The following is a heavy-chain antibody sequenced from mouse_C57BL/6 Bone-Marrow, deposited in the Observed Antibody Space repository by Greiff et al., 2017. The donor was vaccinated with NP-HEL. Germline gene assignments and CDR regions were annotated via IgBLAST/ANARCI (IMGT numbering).Heavy chain of an antibody. Sequence: QVQLQQPGTELVKPGASVKLSCKASGYTFTSYWMHWVKQRPGQGLEFIFTIPPSTGGTNYTEKFNRKATLTVDKSSSTAYMQLSSLTSEDSAVYYCAYTGWFAYWGQGTLVTVSA. CDR3: AYTGWFAY. D-gene: IGHD1-1*01. CDR1: GYTFTSYW. J-gene: IGHJ3*01. V-gene: IGHV1-53*01. CDR2: IPPSTGGT.